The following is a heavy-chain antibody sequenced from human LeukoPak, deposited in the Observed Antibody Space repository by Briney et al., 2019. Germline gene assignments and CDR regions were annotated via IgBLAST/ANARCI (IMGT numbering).Heavy chain of an antibody. J-gene: IGHJ4*02. Sequence: GASVKVSCKASGYTFTGYYMHWVRQAPGQGLEWMGWINPNSGGTNYAQKFQGRVTMTRDTSISTAYMELSRLRSDDTAVYYCASNMVRGVIRAFDYWGQGTLVTVSS. CDR2: INPNSGGT. V-gene: IGHV1-2*02. CDR3: ASNMVRGVIRAFDY. CDR1: GYTFTGYY. D-gene: IGHD3-10*01.